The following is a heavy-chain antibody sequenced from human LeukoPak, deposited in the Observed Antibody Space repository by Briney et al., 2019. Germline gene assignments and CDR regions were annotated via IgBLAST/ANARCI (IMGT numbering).Heavy chain of an antibody. CDR1: GGSFSGYY. CDR2: INHSGST. CDR3: AKDSYGLLRSGSYSITPGH. D-gene: IGHD3-10*02. Sequence: PSETLSLTCAVYGGSFSGYYWSWIRQPPGKGLEWIGEINHSGSTNYNPSLKSRVTISVDTSKNQFSLKLSSVTAADTAVYYCAKDSYGLLRSGSYSITPGHWGQGTLVTVSS. J-gene: IGHJ4*02. V-gene: IGHV4-34*01.